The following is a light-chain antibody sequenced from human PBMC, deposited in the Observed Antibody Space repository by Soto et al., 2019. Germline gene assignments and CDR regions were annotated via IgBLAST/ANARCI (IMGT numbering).Light chain of an antibody. CDR1: SSDVGVYNY. CDR3: SSYTSTYTLV. CDR2: EVS. V-gene: IGLV2-14*01. Sequence: SALTQPAAVSGSPGQSIAISCTGTSSDVGVYNYVSWYQQHPGKAPKLMIFEVSNRPSGVSNRFSGSKSGNTASLTISGLQAEDEADYYCSSYTSTYTLVFGTGTKVTVL. J-gene: IGLJ1*01.